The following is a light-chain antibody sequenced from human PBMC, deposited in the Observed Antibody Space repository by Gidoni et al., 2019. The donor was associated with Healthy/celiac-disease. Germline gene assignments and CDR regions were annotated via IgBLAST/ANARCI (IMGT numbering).Light chain of an antibody. CDR1: TGAVTSGHY. Sequence: QAVVPQDPSLTVSPGGTVTLTCGSSTGAVTSGHYPYWFQQKPGQAPRTLIYDTSNKHSWTPARFSGSLLGGKAALTLSGAQPEDEAEYYCLLSYSGAIWVFGGGTKLTVL. V-gene: IGLV7-46*01. CDR3: LLSYSGAIWV. CDR2: DTS. J-gene: IGLJ3*02.